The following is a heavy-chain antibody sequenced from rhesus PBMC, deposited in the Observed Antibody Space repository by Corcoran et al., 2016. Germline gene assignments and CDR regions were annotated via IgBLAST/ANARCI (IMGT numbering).Heavy chain of an antibody. D-gene: IGHD4-17*01. CDR1: GSSISSGYG. CDR2: IYGGSGST. J-gene: IGHJ4*01. V-gene: IGHV4-127*01. CDR3: ARASLEGNNFDY. Sequence: QVQLQESGPGLVKPQATLSLPCAVSGSSISSGYGGGWIGQPPGTGLEWIGQIYGGSGSTYYNPSLKSRVTVSKDTSKNKFSLKLSSVTAADTAVYYCARASLEGNNFDYWGQGVLVTVSS.